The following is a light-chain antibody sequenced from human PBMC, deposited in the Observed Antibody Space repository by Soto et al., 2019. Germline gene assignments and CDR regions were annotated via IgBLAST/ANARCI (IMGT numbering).Light chain of an antibody. CDR3: SSYTSSTTLL. Sequence: QSVRTQPASVSGSPGQSVTISCTGTSSDFGGYNYVSWYQQHPGKAPKLMIYDVSDRPSGVSNRFSGSKSGNTASLTISGLQAEDEADYYCSSYTSSTTLLFGGGTKVTVL. J-gene: IGLJ2*01. CDR2: DVS. V-gene: IGLV2-14*03. CDR1: SSDFGGYNY.